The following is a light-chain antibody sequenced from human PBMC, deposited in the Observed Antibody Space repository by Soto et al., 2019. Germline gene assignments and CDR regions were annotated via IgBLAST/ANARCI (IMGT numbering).Light chain of an antibody. Sequence: QSALTQPASVSGSPGQSITISCTGTSSDVGGYNYVSWYQQHPGKAPKLVICEVSNRPSGVSSRFSGSKSGNTASLTISGLRAEDEADYYCTSFTTTNIWVFGGWTKLTVL. CDR3: TSFTTTNIWV. V-gene: IGLV2-14*01. CDR2: EVS. J-gene: IGLJ3*02. CDR1: SSDVGGYNY.